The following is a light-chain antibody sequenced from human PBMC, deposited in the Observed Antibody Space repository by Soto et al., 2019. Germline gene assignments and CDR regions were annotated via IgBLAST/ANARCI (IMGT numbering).Light chain of an antibody. CDR3: QQLNSHPRT. CDR1: QSIKSY. Sequence: DIQMTQSPSSLSAAIGDRVTITCRASQSIKSYLNWYQHKPGAAPKLLIFGASNLESGVPSRFSGSGSGTEFTLSISSLQPEDFATYYCQQLNSHPRTFGQGTKVDIK. CDR2: GAS. J-gene: IGKJ2*01. V-gene: IGKV1-39*01.